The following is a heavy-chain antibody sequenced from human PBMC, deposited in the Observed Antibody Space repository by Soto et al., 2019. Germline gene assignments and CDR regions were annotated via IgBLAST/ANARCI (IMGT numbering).Heavy chain of an antibody. CDR3: ARGRFSGHV. V-gene: IGHV1-8*01. J-gene: IGHJ6*02. Sequence: QVQLVQSGAEVKKPGASVKVSCKASGYTFTSYDINWVRQATGQGLEWMGWMNPNSGNTGYAQKFQGRVTMTRNTPITTAYLELSRLGTEASAVYYCARGRFSGHVWGQGTTVTVSS. CDR2: MNPNSGNT. CDR1: GYTFTSYD.